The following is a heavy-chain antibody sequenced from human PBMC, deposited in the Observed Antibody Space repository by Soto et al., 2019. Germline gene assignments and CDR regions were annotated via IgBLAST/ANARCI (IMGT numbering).Heavy chain of an antibody. CDR3: AKGVSQYTPLALFDY. D-gene: IGHD5-18*01. CDR1: GCTFSSYA. V-gene: IGHV3-23*01. CDR2: ISSSDGRT. Sequence: EVQLLESGGGLVRPGGSLRLSCAASGCTFSSYAMSWVRQAPGKGLEWVSTISSSDGRTYSTDSVKGRFTISRDNSRNNAYLQMNSLRVENTAVYYCAKGVSQYTPLALFDYWGRGTLVTVSS. J-gene: IGHJ4*02.